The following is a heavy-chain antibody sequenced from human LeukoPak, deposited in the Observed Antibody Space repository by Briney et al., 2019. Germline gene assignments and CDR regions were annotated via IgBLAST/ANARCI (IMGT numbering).Heavy chain of an antibody. CDR3: ARGVVPAAIFDGFDP. V-gene: IGHV1-69*13. J-gene: IGHJ5*02. CDR1: GGTFSSYA. CDR2: IIPIFGTA. Sequence: ASVKVSCKASGGTFSSYAISWVRQAPGQGLEWMVGIIPIFGTANYAQKFQGRVTITADESTSTAYMELSSLRSEDTAVYYCARGVVPAAIFDGFDPWGQGTLVTVSS. D-gene: IGHD2-2*02.